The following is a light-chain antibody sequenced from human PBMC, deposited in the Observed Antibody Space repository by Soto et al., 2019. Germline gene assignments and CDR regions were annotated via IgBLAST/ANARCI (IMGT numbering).Light chain of an antibody. CDR3: QPCDDFIT. CDR1: QDIKNY. V-gene: IGKV1-33*01. J-gene: IGKJ4*01. Sequence: DLQMTQSPSSLSASVGDRVTITCQASQDIKNYLNWYQQKPGKAPKLLIYEASNLETGVPSRFSGSGSGKSFYFTIRRLQAEDIATYYCQPCDDFITFGRGTKIEIK. CDR2: EAS.